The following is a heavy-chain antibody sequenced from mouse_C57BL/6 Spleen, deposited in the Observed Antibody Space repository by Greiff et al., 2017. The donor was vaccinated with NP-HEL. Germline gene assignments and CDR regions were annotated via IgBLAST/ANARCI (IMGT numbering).Heavy chain of an antibody. J-gene: IGHJ2*01. Sequence: VQLQQSGAELVKPGASVKISCKASGYAFSSYWMNWVKQRPGKGLEWIGQIYPGDGDTNYNGKFKGKATLTADKSSSTAYMQLSSLTSEDSAVYFCAMYYYGSSFLFDYWGQGTTLTVSS. D-gene: IGHD1-1*01. CDR1: GYAFSSYW. CDR3: AMYYYGSSFLFDY. V-gene: IGHV1-80*01. CDR2: IYPGDGDT.